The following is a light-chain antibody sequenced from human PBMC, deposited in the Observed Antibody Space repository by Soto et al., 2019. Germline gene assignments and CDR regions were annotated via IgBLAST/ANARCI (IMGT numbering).Light chain of an antibody. CDR1: RTIKTY. Sequence: DVRTTQSPSSLSASVGDTITITCRASRTIKTYLNWFQQKPGEPPXXLIYGASTLHDGVPSRFSGIGSGAYFTLTIRGMKPEDFASYHCQQTYSDISFGGGTKVDIK. J-gene: IGKJ4*01. CDR3: QQTYSDIS. CDR2: GAS. V-gene: IGKV1-39*01.